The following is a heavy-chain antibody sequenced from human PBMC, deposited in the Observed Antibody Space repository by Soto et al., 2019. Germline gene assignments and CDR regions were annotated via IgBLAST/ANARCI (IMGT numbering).Heavy chain of an antibody. CDR2: ISDDGTNK. CDR1: GFTFSGYA. CDR3: ERAGSSRGLWLGPDY. J-gene: IGHJ4*02. D-gene: IGHD5-18*01. V-gene: IGHV3-30-3*01. Sequence: GGSLRLSCAASGFTFSGYAMHCVRQAPGKGLEWVAVISDDGTNKHYADSVRGRFTISRDNSKNTLNLQMDSLRPEDTAVYYCERAGSSRGLWLGPDYWGQGTQVTVSS.